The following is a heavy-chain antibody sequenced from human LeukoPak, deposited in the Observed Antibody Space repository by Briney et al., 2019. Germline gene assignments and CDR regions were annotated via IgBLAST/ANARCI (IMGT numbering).Heavy chain of an antibody. CDR2: IYYSGST. Sequence: PSETLSLTCTVSGGSISSSSYYWGWIRQPPGKGLEWIGSIYYSGSTYYNPSLKSRVTISVDTSKNQFSLKLSSVTAEDTAVYYCAKFQYNFHYIDVWGKGTTVIVSS. D-gene: IGHD2-21*01. J-gene: IGHJ6*03. CDR1: GGSISSSSYY. CDR3: AKFQYNFHYIDV. V-gene: IGHV4-39*07.